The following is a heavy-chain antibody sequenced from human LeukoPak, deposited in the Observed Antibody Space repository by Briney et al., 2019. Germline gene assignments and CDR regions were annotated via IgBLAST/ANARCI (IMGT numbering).Heavy chain of an antibody. D-gene: IGHD3-22*01. CDR3: AQTHYYDSSGLDY. J-gene: IGHJ4*02. CDR1: GGTFSSYA. CDR2: IIPILGIA. V-gene: IGHV1-69*04. Sequence: VASVKVSCKASGGTFSSYAISWVRQAPGHGLEWMGRIIPILGIANYAQKFQDRVTITADKSTSTAYMELSSLRSEDTAVYYCAQTHYYDSSGLDYWGQGTLVTVSS.